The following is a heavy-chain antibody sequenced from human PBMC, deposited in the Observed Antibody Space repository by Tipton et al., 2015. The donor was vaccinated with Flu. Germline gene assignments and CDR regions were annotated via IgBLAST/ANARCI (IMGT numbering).Heavy chain of an antibody. CDR1: GGSVSPYY. CDR3: ARDLVQDYRDQYFGMDV. D-gene: IGHD4-11*01. CDR2: IYYRGTT. V-gene: IGHV4-59*02. Sequence: TLSLTCTVSGGSVSPYYWNWVRQSPGKGLEWIGYIYYRGTTGYNPSLKSRVTISVDTSKNQVSLKLTSVTAADTAVYYCARDLVQDYRDQYFGMDVWGQGTTVTVPS. J-gene: IGHJ6*02.